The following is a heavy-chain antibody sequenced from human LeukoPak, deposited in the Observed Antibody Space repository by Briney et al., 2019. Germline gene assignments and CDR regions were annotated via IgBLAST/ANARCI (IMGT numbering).Heavy chain of an antibody. V-gene: IGHV3-74*01. CDR1: GFTFSSYW. D-gene: IGHD2-2*03. CDR3: AREIGYCSSTSCYETFDY. J-gene: IGHJ4*02. CDR2: INSDGSST. Sequence: PGGSLRLSCAASGFTFSSYWMHWVRQAPGKGLVWVSRINSDGSSTSYADSVKGRFTISRDNAKNTLYLQMNSPRAEDTAVYYCAREIGYCSSTSCYETFDYWGQGTLVTVSS.